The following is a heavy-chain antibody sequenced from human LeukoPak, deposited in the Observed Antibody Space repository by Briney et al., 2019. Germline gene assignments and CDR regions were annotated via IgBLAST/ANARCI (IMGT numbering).Heavy chain of an antibody. CDR3: ARDHSGGSVGSPGYDAFDI. J-gene: IGHJ3*02. Sequence: SQTLSLTCAISGDSVSSNSAAWNWIRQSPSRGLEWLGRTYYRSKWYNYYAVSVKSRITINPDTSKNQFSLQLNSVTPEDTAVYYCARDHSGGSVGSPGYDAFDIWGQGTMVTVSS. V-gene: IGHV6-1*01. CDR1: GDSVSSNSAA. D-gene: IGHD3-10*01. CDR2: TYYRSKWYN.